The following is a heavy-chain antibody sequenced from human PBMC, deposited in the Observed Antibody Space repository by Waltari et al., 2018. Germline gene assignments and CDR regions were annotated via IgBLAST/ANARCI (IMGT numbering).Heavy chain of an antibody. CDR3: AREGSSSWD. CDR1: GGSISSRSYS. Sequence: QLQLQESGPGLVKPSETLSLTCTVSGGSISSRSYSWGWIRQPPGKGLEWIGSIYYSGSTYYNPSLKSRVTISVDTSKNQFSLKLSSVTAADTAVYYCAREGSSSWDWGQGTLVTVSS. D-gene: IGHD6-13*01. J-gene: IGHJ4*02. CDR2: IYYSGST. V-gene: IGHV4-39*07.